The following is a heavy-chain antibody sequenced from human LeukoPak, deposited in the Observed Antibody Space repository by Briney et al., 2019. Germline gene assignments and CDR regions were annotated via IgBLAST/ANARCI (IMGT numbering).Heavy chain of an antibody. D-gene: IGHD6-19*01. CDR3: AAGTSGWTFDY. CDR2: IIPIFGTA. CDR1: GGTFSSYA. V-gene: IGHV1-69*05. J-gene: IGHJ4*02. Sequence: SVNVSCKASGGTFSSYAISWVRQAPGQGLEWMGGIIPIFGTANYAQKFQGRVTITTDESTSTAYMELSSLRSEDTAVYYCAAGTSGWTFDYWGQGTLVTVSS.